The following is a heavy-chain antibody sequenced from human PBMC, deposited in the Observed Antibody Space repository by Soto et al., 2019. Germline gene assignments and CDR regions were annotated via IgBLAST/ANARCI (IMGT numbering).Heavy chain of an antibody. CDR3: ARGFYSDFDD. Sequence: EVQLVESGGGLIQPGGSLRLSCVASGLTVSGNYMSWVRQAPGRGLDWVSVIYTGGATYYADSVKGRFTISRDSSRNALYLHMNSLRVEDTAVYYCARGFYSDFDDWGQGTLVTVSS. CDR1: GLTVSGNY. J-gene: IGHJ4*02. V-gene: IGHV3-53*01. CDR2: IYTGGAT. D-gene: IGHD6-13*01.